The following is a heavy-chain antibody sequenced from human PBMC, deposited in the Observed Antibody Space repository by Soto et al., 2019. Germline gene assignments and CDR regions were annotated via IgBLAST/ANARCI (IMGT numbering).Heavy chain of an antibody. Sequence: GGSLRLSCAASGLTFSSCTMNWVRQAPGKGLEWFSAISGSGGSTYYADSVKGRFTISRDNSKNTLYLQMNSLRAEDTAVYYCAKLSAPNYYDSSGYYFPFDYWGQGTLVTVSS. J-gene: IGHJ4*02. CDR3: AKLSAPNYYDSSGYYFPFDY. V-gene: IGHV3-23*01. D-gene: IGHD3-22*01. CDR1: GLTFSSCT. CDR2: ISGSGGST.